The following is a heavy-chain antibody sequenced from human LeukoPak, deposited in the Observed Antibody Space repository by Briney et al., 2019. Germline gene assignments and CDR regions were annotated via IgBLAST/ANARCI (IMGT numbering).Heavy chain of an antibody. CDR3: ARVPLPNNWRTRRSPYAFDI. D-gene: IGHD1-20*01. V-gene: IGHV1-18*01. Sequence: GASVKVSCKASGYTFTSYGISWVRQAPGQGLEWMGWISAYNGNTNYAQKLQGRVTMTTDTSTSTAYMELRSLRSDDTAVYYCARVPLPNNWRTRRSPYAFDIWGQGTMVTVSS. J-gene: IGHJ3*02. CDR2: ISAYNGNT. CDR1: GYTFTSYG.